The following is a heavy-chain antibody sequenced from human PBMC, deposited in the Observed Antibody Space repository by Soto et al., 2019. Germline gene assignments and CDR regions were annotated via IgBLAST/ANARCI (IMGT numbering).Heavy chain of an antibody. D-gene: IGHD3-10*01. V-gene: IGHV1-18*01. CDR2: VSGYNGNT. J-gene: IGHJ6*02. CDR1: GYIFTNYD. Sequence: QVQLVQSETEVKKPGASVKASCKASGYIFTNYDITWVRQAPGQGLEWMIWVSGYNGNTKYAQKFQDRVTMTTDTSTSTVYMELRSLRSDDTAVYYCARFGSAPYYYYGVDVWGQGTTVFVSS. CDR3: ARFGSAPYYYYGVDV.